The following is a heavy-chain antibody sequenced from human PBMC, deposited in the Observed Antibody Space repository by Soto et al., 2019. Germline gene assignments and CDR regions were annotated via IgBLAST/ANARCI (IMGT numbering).Heavy chain of an antibody. V-gene: IGHV3-23*01. Sequence: GSLSVYWASSGFHFNNFSMTWVLQAPGKGLERVSGISGSSSRTFYADSVKGRFTIARDNSKNTLYLEMSSLRAEDTAVYYCAKCLRAVAGKTGYYYGMDVWGQGTTVTLSS. CDR2: ISGSSSRT. CDR3: AKCLRAVAGKTGYYYGMDV. J-gene: IGHJ6*02. CDR1: GFHFNNFS. D-gene: IGHD6-19*01.